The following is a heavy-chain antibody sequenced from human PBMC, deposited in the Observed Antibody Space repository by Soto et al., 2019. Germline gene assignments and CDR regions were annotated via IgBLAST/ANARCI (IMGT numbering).Heavy chain of an antibody. CDR1: GGSISSYY. V-gene: IGHV4-59*01. J-gene: IGHJ4*02. CDR3: ARADGDCSGGSCYSEYYFDY. D-gene: IGHD2-15*01. CDR2: IYYSGST. Sequence: SETLSLTCTVSGGSISSYYWSWIRQPPWKGLEWIGYIYYSGSTNYNPSLKSRVTISVDTSKNQFSLKLSSVTAADTAVYYCARADGDCSGGSCYSEYYFDYWGQGTLVTVST.